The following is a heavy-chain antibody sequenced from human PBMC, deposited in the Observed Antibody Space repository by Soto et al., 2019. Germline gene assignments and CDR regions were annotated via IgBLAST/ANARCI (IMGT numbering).Heavy chain of an antibody. CDR3: AKGAAAAPTSMDV. J-gene: IGHJ6*02. V-gene: IGHV3-23*01. CDR1: EFTFGNYA. CDR2: ISSSGGST. Sequence: GGSLRLSCAASEFTFGNYAMSWVRQAPGKGLEWVSGISSSGGSTYYADSVKGRFTISRDNSKNTLYLQMNSLRAEDTAVYYCAKGAAAAPTSMDVWGQGTTVTVSS. D-gene: IGHD6-13*01.